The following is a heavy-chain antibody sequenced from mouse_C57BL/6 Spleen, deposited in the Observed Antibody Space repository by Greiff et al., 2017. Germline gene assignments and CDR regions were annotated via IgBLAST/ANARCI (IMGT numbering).Heavy chain of an antibody. CDR1: GYSFTGYF. Sequence: VQLQQSGPELVKPGASVKISCKASGYSFTGYFMNWVMQSHGKSLEWIGRINPYNGDTYYNQKFKGKATLTVDKSSRTADMELRSLTFEDSAVYYCARACITTAVGYYSMDYWGQGTSVTVSS. J-gene: IGHJ4*01. V-gene: IGHV1-20*01. D-gene: IGHD1-1*01. CDR2: INPYNGDT. CDR3: ARACITTAVGYYSMDY.